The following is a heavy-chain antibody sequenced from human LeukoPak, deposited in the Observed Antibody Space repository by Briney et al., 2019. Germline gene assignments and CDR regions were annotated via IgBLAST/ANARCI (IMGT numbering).Heavy chain of an antibody. Sequence: GGSLRLSCAASGVTVSSNYMSWARQDPGQGLGRVSVIYSGCSTYYADSVTGRFTISRDNPKTTLYLQMNSLRAEDTAVYYCARGLTSCPDWGQGTLVTVSS. V-gene: IGHV3-53*01. J-gene: IGHJ4*02. CDR1: GVTVSSNY. CDR2: IYSGCST. D-gene: IGHD2-2*01. CDR3: ARGLTSCPD.